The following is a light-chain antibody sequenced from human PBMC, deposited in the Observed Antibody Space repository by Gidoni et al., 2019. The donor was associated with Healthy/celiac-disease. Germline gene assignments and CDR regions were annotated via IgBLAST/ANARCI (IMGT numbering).Light chain of an antibody. J-gene: IGKJ3*01. V-gene: IGKV1-9*01. CDR3: QQLNSSFFT. CDR2: AAS. CDR1: QGISSY. Sequence: DIQLTQSPSFLSASVGDRVTITCRASQGISSYLAWYQQKPGKAPKLLIYAASTLQSGVPSRFSGSGSGTEFTLTISSLQPEDFATYYCQQLNSSFFTFXPXTKVDIK.